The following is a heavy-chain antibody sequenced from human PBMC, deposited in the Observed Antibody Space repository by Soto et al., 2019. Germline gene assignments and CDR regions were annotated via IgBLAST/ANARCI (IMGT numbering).Heavy chain of an antibody. CDR2: IDPSDSYT. D-gene: IGHD6-13*01. J-gene: IGHJ6*02. CDR1: GYSFTSYW. Sequence: PGESLKISCEGSGYSFTSYWISWVRQMPGKGLEWMGRIDPSDSYTNYSPSFQGHVTISADKSISTAYLQWSSLKASDTAMYYCARRFDCSRGMDVWGQGTMVTVSS. CDR3: ARRFDCSRGMDV. V-gene: IGHV5-10-1*01.